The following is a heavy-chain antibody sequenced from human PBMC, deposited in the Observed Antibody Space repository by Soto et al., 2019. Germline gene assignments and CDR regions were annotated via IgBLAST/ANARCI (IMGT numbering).Heavy chain of an antibody. V-gene: IGHV4-59*01. CDR3: ARSELGIPTKPYIFDY. CDR2: IHKSGST. J-gene: IGHJ4*02. CDR1: GDSISDYH. D-gene: IGHD1-1*01. Sequence: QVQLQESGPGLVKPSETLSLTCTVSGDSISDYHWSWVRQPPGKGLEWIAYIHKSGSTNYNPSLKSRATVSVDTSRMQFSLNLNSVTAADTAIYYCARSELGIPTKPYIFDYWGRGTLVTVSS.